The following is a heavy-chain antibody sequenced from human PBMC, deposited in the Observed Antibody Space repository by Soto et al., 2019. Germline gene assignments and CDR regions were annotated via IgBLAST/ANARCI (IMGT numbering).Heavy chain of an antibody. CDR2: INPNSGNT. CDR3: ARERTVAGNDY. Sequence: GASVKVSCKASGYTFTSYAMHWVRQAPGQRLEWMGWINPNSGNTGYAQKFQGRVTMTRNTSISTAYMELSSLRSEDTAVYYCARERTVAGNDYWGQGTLVTVSS. CDR1: GYTFTSYA. J-gene: IGHJ4*02. D-gene: IGHD6-19*01. V-gene: IGHV1-8*02.